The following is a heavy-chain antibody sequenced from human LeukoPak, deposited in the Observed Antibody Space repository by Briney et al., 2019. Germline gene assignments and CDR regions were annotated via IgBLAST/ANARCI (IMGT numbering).Heavy chain of an antibody. D-gene: IGHD1-7*01. CDR2: IYPGDSDT. Sequence: GESLKISCKGSGCNFITYWIGWVRQMPGKGLEWMGIIYPGDSDTRYSPSFQGQVTISADKSTSTAYLQWSSLKASDTAMYYCARGAIGAGITSWGQGTLVTVSS. V-gene: IGHV5-51*01. CDR3: ARGAIGAGITS. J-gene: IGHJ4*02. CDR1: GCNFITYW.